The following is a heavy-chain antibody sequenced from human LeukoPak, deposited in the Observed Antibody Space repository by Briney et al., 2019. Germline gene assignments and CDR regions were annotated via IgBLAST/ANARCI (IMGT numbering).Heavy chain of an antibody. Sequence: SETLSLTCTVSGGSISSYYWSWIRQPPGKGLEWIGYIYYSGSTNYNPSLKSRVTISVDTSKNQFSLKLSSVTAADTAVYYCARDPHQDYFDYWGQGTLVTVSS. CDR2: IYYSGST. CDR1: GGSISSYY. V-gene: IGHV4-59*12. J-gene: IGHJ4*02. CDR3: ARDPHQDYFDY.